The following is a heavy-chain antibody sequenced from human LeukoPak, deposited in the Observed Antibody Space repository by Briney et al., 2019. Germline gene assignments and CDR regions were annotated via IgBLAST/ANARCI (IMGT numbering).Heavy chain of an antibody. D-gene: IGHD1-26*01. Sequence: ASVKVSCKASGYTFTSYGISWVRQAPGQGLEWMGWISAYDGNTNYAQKLQGRVTMTTDTSTSTAYMELRSLRSDDTAVYYCAGHGSYYGGSWFDPWGQGTLVTVSS. J-gene: IGHJ5*02. CDR2: ISAYDGNT. V-gene: IGHV1-18*01. CDR3: AGHGSYYGGSWFDP. CDR1: GYTFTSYG.